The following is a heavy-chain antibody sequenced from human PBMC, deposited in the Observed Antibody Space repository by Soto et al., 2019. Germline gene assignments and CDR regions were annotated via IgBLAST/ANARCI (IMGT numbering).Heavy chain of an antibody. CDR2: ISAYNGNT. D-gene: IGHD2-2*01. Sequence: ASVKVSCKASGYTFTSYGISWVRQAPGQGLEWMGWISAYNGNTNYAQKLQGRVTMTTDTSTSTAYMELRSLRSGDTAVYYCARAPGAVVVPAAIPLDPWGQGTLVTVSS. J-gene: IGHJ5*02. V-gene: IGHV1-18*04. CDR3: ARAPGAVVVPAAIPLDP. CDR1: GYTFTSYG.